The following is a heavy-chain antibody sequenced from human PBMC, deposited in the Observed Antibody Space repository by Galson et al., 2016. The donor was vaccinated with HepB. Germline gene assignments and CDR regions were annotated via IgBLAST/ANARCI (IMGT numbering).Heavy chain of an antibody. J-gene: IGHJ4*02. D-gene: IGHD2-15*01. CDR1: GFIFTSYL. Sequence: SLRLSCAASGFIFTSYLMHWVRQAPGKGLEWVAVTSYDGTKNYHSDSVEGRFTVSRDNSKNSVYLQMNRLRPEDTAVYRCARGGDPNSYCSGVLCHSGLWFWGQGALVTVSP. CDR3: ARGGDPNSYCSGVLCHSGLWF. CDR2: TSYDGTKN. V-gene: IGHV3-30*13.